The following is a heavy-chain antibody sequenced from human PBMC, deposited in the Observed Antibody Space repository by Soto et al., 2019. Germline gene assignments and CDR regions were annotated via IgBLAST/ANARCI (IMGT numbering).Heavy chain of an antibody. CDR2: IYYSGST. V-gene: IGHV4-59*08. CDR1: GGSISSYY. CDR3: ARRYSSSWYYNWFDP. D-gene: IGHD6-13*01. Sequence: SETLSLTCTVSGGSISSYYWSWIRQPPGKGLEWIGYIYYSGSTNYNPSLKSRVTISVDTSKNQFSLKLSSVTAADTAVYYCARRYSSSWYYNWFDPWGQGTLVTVSS. J-gene: IGHJ5*02.